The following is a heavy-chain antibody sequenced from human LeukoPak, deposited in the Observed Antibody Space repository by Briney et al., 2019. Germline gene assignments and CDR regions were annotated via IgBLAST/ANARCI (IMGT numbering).Heavy chain of an antibody. CDR3: ARVWAVTTDFDY. Sequence: PGGSLRLSCAASGFTFSDYYMSWIRQAPGKGLEWVPYISSSGSTVYYADSVKGRFTISRDNAKNSLYLQMNSLRAEDTAVYYCARVWAVTTDFDYWGQGTLVTVSS. D-gene: IGHD4-17*01. CDR1: GFTFSDYY. CDR2: ISSSGSTV. V-gene: IGHV3-11*01. J-gene: IGHJ4*02.